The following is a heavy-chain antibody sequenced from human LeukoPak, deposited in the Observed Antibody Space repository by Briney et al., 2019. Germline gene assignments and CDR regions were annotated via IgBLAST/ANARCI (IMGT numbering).Heavy chain of an antibody. D-gene: IGHD6-6*01. Sequence: ASVKVSCKASGGTFSSYGISWVRQAPGQGLEWMGWISAYNGNTNYAQKLQGRVTMTTDTSTSTAYMELRSLRSDDTAVYYCASSIPFSSSGGELDYWGQGTLVTVSS. CDR2: ISAYNGNT. CDR1: GGTFSSYG. V-gene: IGHV1-18*01. CDR3: ASSIPFSSSGGELDY. J-gene: IGHJ4*02.